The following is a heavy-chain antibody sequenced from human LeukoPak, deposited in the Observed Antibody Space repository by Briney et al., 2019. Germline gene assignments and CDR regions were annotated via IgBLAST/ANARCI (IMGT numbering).Heavy chain of an antibody. D-gene: IGHD3-3*01. CDR3: ARDRSHYDFWSGYYQGDAFDI. V-gene: IGHV1-18*01. J-gene: IGHJ3*02. Sequence: ASVKVSCKASGYTFTSYGISWVRQAPGQGLEWMGWISAYNGNTNYGQKLQGRVTMTTDTSTSTAYMEPRSLRSDDTAVYYCARDRSHYDFWSGYYQGDAFDIWGQGTMVTVSS. CDR2: ISAYNGNT. CDR1: GYTFTSYG.